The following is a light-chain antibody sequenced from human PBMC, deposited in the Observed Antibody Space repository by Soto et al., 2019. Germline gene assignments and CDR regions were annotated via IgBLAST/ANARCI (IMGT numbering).Light chain of an antibody. CDR3: QQYNSLWT. CDR1: QSISSG. V-gene: IGKV1-5*03. Sequence: DIQMTQSPSTLSASVGDRVTITCRASQSISSGLAWYQQKPGKAPKLLIYKASTSQTGVPSRFSGSGSGTEFALNISGLQPDDFATYYCQQYNSLWTFGQGTKVEIK. J-gene: IGKJ1*01. CDR2: KAS.